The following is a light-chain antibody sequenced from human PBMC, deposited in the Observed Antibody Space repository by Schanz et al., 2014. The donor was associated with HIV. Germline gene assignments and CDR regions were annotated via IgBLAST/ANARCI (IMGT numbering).Light chain of an antibody. Sequence: QSALTQPASVSGSPGQSITISCTGTSSDVGSYNLVSWYQQHPGKAPKLMIYEATKRPTGVSSRFSGSKSGNTASLTISGLQAEDEADYYCCSYASSGVFGGGTKLTVL. CDR1: SSDVGSYNL. CDR2: EAT. CDR3: CSYASSGV. V-gene: IGLV2-23*01. J-gene: IGLJ3*02.